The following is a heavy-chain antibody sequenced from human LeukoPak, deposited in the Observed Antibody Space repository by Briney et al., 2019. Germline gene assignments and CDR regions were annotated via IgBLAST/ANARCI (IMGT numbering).Heavy chain of an antibody. CDR2: IYYSGST. D-gene: IGHD5-18*01. CDR3: ARNSVRRPPDTAMERPSYYYYMDV. Sequence: SETLSLTCTVSGGSISSYYWSWIRQPPGKGLEWIGYIYYSGSTNYNPSLKSRVTISVDTSKNQFSLKLSSVTAADTAVYYCARNSVRRPPDTAMERPSYYYYMDVWGKGTTVTVSS. CDR1: GGSISSYY. J-gene: IGHJ6*03. V-gene: IGHV4-59*01.